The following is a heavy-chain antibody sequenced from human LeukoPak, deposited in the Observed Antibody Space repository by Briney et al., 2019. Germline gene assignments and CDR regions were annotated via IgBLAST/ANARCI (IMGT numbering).Heavy chain of an antibody. CDR3: ARGGGSGSREFDY. D-gene: IGHD1-26*01. J-gene: IGHJ4*02. V-gene: IGHV4-31*03. CDR2: IYYSGST. Sequence: SETLSLTCTVSGGSISSGGYYWSWIRQHPGKGPEWIGYIYYSGSTYYNPSLKSRVTISVDTSKNQFSLKLSSVTAADTAVYYCARGGGSGSREFDYWGQGTLVTVSS. CDR1: GGSISSGGYY.